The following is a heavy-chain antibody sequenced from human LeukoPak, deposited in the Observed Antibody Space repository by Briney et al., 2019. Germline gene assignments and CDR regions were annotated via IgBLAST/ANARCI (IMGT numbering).Heavy chain of an antibody. CDR3: ARDPYRDNWFDP. CDR1: GGSISSSSYY. J-gene: IGHJ5*02. CDR2: IYYSGST. V-gene: IGHV4-39*07. Sequence: SETLSLTCTVSGGSISSSSYYWGWIRQPPGKGLEWIGSIYYSGSTYYNPSLKSRVTISVDTSKNQFSLKLSSVTAADTAVYCCARDPYRDNWFDPWGQGTLVTVSS. D-gene: IGHD2-2*01.